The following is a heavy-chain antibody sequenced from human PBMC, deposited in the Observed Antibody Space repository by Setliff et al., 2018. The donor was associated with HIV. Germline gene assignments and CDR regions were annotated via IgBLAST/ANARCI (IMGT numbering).Heavy chain of an antibody. CDR3: ARGYISGWYYFDY. CDR1: GYSIGSGYY. D-gene: IGHD6-19*01. V-gene: IGHV4-38-2*01. CDR2: TYHSGST. Sequence: PSETLSLTCAVSGYSIGSGYYWGWIRQPPGKGLEWIGSTYHSGSTYYNPSLKSRVTILVDTSKNQFSLKLSSVTAADTAVYYCARGYISGWYYFDYWGQGTLVTVSS. J-gene: IGHJ4*02.